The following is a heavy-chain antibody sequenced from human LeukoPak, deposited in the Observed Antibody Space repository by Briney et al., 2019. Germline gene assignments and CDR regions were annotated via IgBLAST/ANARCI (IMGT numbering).Heavy chain of an antibody. D-gene: IGHD3-16*01. CDR3: ARQGYDYVWGSPPQVPFDY. CDR1: GGSISSYY. V-gene: IGHV4-4*07. CDR2: IHPSGST. J-gene: IGHJ4*02. Sequence: SETLSLTCTVSGGSISSYYWTWIRQSAGKGLEWIGRIHPSGSTSYNPSLESRVTMSVDTSKNQFSLKLSSVTAADTAVYYCARQGYDYVWGSPPQVPFDYWGQGTLVTVSS.